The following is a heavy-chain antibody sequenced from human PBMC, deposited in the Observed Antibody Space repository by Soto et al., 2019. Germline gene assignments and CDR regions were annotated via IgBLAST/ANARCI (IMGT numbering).Heavy chain of an antibody. CDR3: ARDNVTSLKPYQGFYYYGMDV. CDR2: ITFDVTSK. V-gene: IGHV3-23*01. J-gene: IGHJ6*02. D-gene: IGHD2-2*01. CDR1: GFLFSSYT. Sequence: XESLSLSCTASGFLFSSYTMNWVRRAPGKGLEWVGIITFDVTSKYYADWVKGRFIISRDNSRDRLFLQMNSLTADDTAVYYCARDNVTSLKPYQGFYYYGMDVWGQGTTVTVSS.